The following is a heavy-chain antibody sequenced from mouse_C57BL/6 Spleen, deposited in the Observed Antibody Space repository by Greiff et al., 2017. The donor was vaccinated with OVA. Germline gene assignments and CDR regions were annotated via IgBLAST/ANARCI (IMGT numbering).Heavy chain of an antibody. CDR2: IDPSDSET. V-gene: IGHV1-52*01. CDR1: GYTFTSYW. J-gene: IGHJ2*01. Sequence: QVQLQQPGAELVRPGSSVKLSCKASGYTFTSYWMHWVKQRPIQGLEWIVNIDPSDSETHYNQKFKDKATLTVDKSSSTAYMQLSSLTSEDSAVYYCAREGPGNFDYWGQGTTLTVSS. CDR3: AREGPGNFDY.